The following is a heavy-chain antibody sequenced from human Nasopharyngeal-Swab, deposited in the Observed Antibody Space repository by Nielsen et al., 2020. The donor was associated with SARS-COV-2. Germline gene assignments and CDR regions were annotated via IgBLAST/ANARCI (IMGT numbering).Heavy chain of an antibody. CDR3: ARENFSHPGLPGHGGAWGDF. CDR2: ISGYNGDT. V-gene: IGHV1-18*01. D-gene: IGHD2-21*02. CDR1: GYTFSSYG. Sequence: ASVKVSCKASGYTFSSYGISWVRQAPGQGLEWMGWISGYNGDTNYVQKLQGRVTMTTDRSTSTAYMELRSLTSDDAAVYYCARENFSHPGLPGHGGAWGDFWGQGTLLTVSS. J-gene: IGHJ4*02.